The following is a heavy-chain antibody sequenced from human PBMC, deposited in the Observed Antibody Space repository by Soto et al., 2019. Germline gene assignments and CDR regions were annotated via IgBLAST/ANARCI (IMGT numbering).Heavy chain of an antibody. CDR1: GFTFSSYA. CDR2: ISGSGGST. J-gene: IGHJ6*02. D-gene: IGHD3-10*01. CDR3: AKGGYYGSGTYYVYYYYGMDA. Sequence: EVQLLESGGGLIQPGGSLRLSCAASGFTFSSYAMIWVRQAPGQGLEWVSAISGSGGSTYYADSVKGRFTISRDNSKNTLFLQMSSLRAEDTAVYYCAKGGYYGSGTYYVYYYYGMDAWGQGTTVTVSS. V-gene: IGHV3-23*01.